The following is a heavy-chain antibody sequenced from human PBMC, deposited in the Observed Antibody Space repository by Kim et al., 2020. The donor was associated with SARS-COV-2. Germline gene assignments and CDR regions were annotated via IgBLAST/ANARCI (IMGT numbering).Heavy chain of an antibody. V-gene: IGHV3-23*01. Sequence: GGSLRLSCAASGFTFSSYAMSWVRQAPGKGLEWVSAISGCGGSTYYADSVKGRFTISRDNSKNTLYLQMNSLRAEDTAVYYCAGTPRDCGGDCYGAYWGQGTLVTVSS. CDR2: ISGCGGST. CDR1: GFTFSSYA. CDR3: AGTPRDCGGDCYGAY. D-gene: IGHD2-21*02. J-gene: IGHJ4*02.